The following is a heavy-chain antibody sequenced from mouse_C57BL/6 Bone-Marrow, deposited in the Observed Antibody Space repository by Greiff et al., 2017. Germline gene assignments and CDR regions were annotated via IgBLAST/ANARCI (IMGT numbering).Heavy chain of an antibody. Sequence: VQLQQSGAELVRPGASVKLSCTASGFNIKDAYMHWVKQRPEQGLEWIGWIDPENGDTEYASKFQGKATITADTSSNTAYLQLSSLTSEDTAVYYCTLYYGNSYAMDYWGQGTSVTVSS. CDR1: GFNIKDAY. CDR3: TLYYGNSYAMDY. CDR2: IDPENGDT. D-gene: IGHD2-1*01. J-gene: IGHJ4*01. V-gene: IGHV14-4*01.